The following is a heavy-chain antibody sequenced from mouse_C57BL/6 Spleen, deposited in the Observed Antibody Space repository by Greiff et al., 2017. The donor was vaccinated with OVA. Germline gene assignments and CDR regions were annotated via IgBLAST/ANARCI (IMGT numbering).Heavy chain of an antibody. CDR2: IDPSDSYT. CDR1: GYTFTSYW. CDR3: ATYDRYFDV. J-gene: IGHJ1*03. Sequence: QVQLKQPGAELVKPGASVKLSCKASGYTFTSYWMQWVKQRPGQGLEWIGEIDPSDSYTNYNQKFKGKATLTVDTSSSTAYMQLSSLTSEDSAVYYCATYDRYFDVWGTGTTVTVSS. D-gene: IGHD2-3*01. V-gene: IGHV1-50*01.